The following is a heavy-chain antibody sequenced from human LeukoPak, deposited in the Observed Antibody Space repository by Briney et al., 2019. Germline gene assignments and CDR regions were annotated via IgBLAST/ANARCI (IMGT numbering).Heavy chain of an antibody. CDR1: GFTFSSYS. V-gene: IGHV3-21*01. CDR3: AKDSGRVTIFGVLIPLGN. J-gene: IGHJ4*02. CDR2: ISSSSSYI. Sequence: GGSLRLSCAASGFTFSSYSMNWVRQAPGKGLEWVSSISSSSSYIYYADSVKGRFTISRDNAKNSLYLQMNSLRAEDTAVYYCAKDSGRVTIFGVLIPLGNWGQGTLVTVSS. D-gene: IGHD3-3*01.